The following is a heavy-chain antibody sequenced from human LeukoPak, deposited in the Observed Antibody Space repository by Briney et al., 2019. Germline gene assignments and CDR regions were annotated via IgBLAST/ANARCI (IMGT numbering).Heavy chain of an antibody. V-gene: IGHV4-59*08. CDR2: TSYSRTT. D-gene: IGHD6-19*01. CDR3: AKLGHSDGWYLGAFDV. CDR1: GCSITGHY. J-gene: IGHJ3*01. Sequence: PSETLSLTCAVSGCSITGHYWNWIRQTPGMRLEWIGYTSYSRTTIYNSYFKGRATMSIDTSTNQLYLNLASVTATDTAVYYCAKLGHSDGWYLGAFDVWGQGTTVIVSS.